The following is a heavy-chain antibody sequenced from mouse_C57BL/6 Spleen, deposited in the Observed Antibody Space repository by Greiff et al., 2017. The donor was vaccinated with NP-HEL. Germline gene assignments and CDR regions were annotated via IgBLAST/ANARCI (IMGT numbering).Heavy chain of an antibody. CDR3: AREYGSIYAMDY. J-gene: IGHJ4*01. CDR2: ISSGSSTI. V-gene: IGHV5-17*01. D-gene: IGHD1-1*01. Sequence: EVKLVESGGGLVKPGGSLKLSCAASGFTFSDYGMHWVRQAPEKGLEWVAYISSGSSTIYYADTVKGRFTIYRDNAKNTLFLQMTSLRSEDTAMYYCAREYGSIYAMDYWGQGTSVTVSS. CDR1: GFTFSDYG.